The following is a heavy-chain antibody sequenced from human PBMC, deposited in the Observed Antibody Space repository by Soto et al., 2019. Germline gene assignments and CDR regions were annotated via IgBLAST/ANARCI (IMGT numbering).Heavy chain of an antibody. J-gene: IGHJ4*02. V-gene: IGHV4-61*01. CDR1: GGSVSSVSYY. CDR2: LYYSGST. D-gene: IGHD3-3*01. CDR3: ARGQAFWTGYYRTTYYFDX. Sequence: SETLSLTFTVSGGSVSSVSYYWSWIRQPPGKGLEYIGYLYYSGSTNYNPSLKSRVTISVDTPTNQFSLKLTSVTAADTAIYYCARGQAFWTGYYRTTYYFDXWGQGTLVTVSX.